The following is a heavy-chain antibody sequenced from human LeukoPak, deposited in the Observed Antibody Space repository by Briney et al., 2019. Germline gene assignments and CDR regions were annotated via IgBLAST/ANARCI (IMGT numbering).Heavy chain of an antibody. CDR1: GGSISSSSYY. J-gene: IGHJ4*02. CDR3: AREGLIQLFDY. V-gene: IGHV4-39*07. D-gene: IGHD5-18*01. CDR2: IYYSGST. Sequence: SETLSLTCTVSGGSISSSSYYWGWIRQPPGKGLEWIGSIYYSGSTYYNPSLKSRVTISVDTSKNQFSLKLSSVTAADTAMYYCAREGLIQLFDYWGQGTPVTVSS.